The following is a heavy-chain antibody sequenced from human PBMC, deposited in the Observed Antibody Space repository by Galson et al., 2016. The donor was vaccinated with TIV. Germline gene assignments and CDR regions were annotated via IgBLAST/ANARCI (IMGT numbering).Heavy chain of an antibody. Sequence: SVKVFCKASGSIFNSFAISWVRQAPGQGLEWMGGITGVFGTSNYAQKFQARVTITADQSTSTTYLEVTNLRSEDTAVYYCGRGNPPSTDTDYWGQGTQVTVSS. D-gene: IGHD1-1*01. J-gene: IGHJ4*02. CDR3: GRGNPPSTDTDY. V-gene: IGHV1-69*13. CDR1: GSIFNSFA. CDR2: ITGVFGTS.